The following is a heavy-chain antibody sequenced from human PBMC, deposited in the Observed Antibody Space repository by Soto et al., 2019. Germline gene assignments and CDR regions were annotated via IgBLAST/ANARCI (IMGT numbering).Heavy chain of an antibody. CDR1: GFTFSIHA. J-gene: IGHJ6*02. D-gene: IGHD5-18*01. Sequence: QVQLVESGGGVVQPGRSLRLSCAASGFTFSIHAMHWVRQAPGKGLEWVAVISYDGNNIVYADSVKGRFTISRDNSENTLSLHMNRLREEDTGVYYCARRDSYGGPNNCGMDVWGQGTTVTV. CDR3: ARRDSYGGPNNCGMDV. CDR2: ISYDGNNI. V-gene: IGHV3-30-3*01.